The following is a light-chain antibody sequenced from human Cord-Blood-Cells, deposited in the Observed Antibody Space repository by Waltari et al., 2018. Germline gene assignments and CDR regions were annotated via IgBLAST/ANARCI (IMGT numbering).Light chain of an antibody. CDR2: TAS. V-gene: IGKV1-5*03. Sequence: DIQMTQSPSTLSASVGDRVTITCWASQSISSWLAWYQQKPGKAPKLLIYTASSLESGVASRFSSSGSGTEFTLTSSSLQADDFAAYYCQQYNSYSWTFGQGTKVEL. CDR1: QSISSW. CDR3: QQYNSYSWT. J-gene: IGKJ1*01.